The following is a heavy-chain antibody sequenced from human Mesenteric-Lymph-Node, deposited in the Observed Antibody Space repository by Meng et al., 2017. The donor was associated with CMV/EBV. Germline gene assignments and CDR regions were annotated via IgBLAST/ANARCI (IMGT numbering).Heavy chain of an antibody. D-gene: IGHD1-7*01. Sequence: SETLSLTCIVSGGSVYSEDYYWTWIRQPPGKGLEWTGYIFYTGTSNYNPSLKSRVTMSVDTSKNQFTLRRSSVTAADTAVYFCVRNRVLITGARGYWFDPWGQGTLVTVSS. CDR1: GGSVYSEDYY. V-gene: IGHV4-61*08. CDR3: VRNRVLITGARGYWFDP. J-gene: IGHJ5*02. CDR2: IFYTGTS.